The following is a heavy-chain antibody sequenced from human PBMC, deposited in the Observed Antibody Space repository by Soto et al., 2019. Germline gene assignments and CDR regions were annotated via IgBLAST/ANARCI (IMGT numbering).Heavy chain of an antibody. D-gene: IGHD3-10*01. CDR1: GYTFTSYD. V-gene: IGHV1-8*01. Sequence: GAVKVSCKASGYTFTSYDINWVRQATGQGGEGMGWMNPNSGNTGDEQKFQGRVTMTRDISIATAYMEMNSLTSENTAIYHCARMENFGSLNWFDPWGQGTLVTVSS. CDR3: ARMENFGSLNWFDP. CDR2: MNPNSGNT. J-gene: IGHJ5*02.